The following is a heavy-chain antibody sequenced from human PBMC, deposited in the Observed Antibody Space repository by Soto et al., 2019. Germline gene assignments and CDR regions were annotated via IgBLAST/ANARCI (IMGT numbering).Heavy chain of an antibody. V-gene: IGHV3-30*09. CDR1: GFTYTDFA. J-gene: IGHJ6*02. CDR3: ARRAWDSYYAIDV. Sequence: VQLVESGGGEVQPGRSLRLSCAASGFTYTDFALHWVRQAPGKGLEWVAIISYDGSDKYYADSVKGRFAISRDNPKNTLDLEMNRLRPEDTAVYFCARRAWDSYYAIDVWGQGTTVPVFS. D-gene: IGHD3-22*01. CDR2: ISYDGSDK.